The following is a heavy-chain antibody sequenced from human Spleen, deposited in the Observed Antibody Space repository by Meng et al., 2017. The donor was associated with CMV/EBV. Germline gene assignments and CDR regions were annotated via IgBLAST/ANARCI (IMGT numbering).Heavy chain of an antibody. CDR1: GFTFSDYY. V-gene: IGHV3-11*01. CDR3: ARGYCSSTSCYTVS. Sequence: GESLKISCAASGFTFSDYYMSWIRQAPGKGLEWVSYISSSGSTIYYADSVKGRFTISRDNAKNSLYLQMNSLRAEDTAVYYCARGYCSSTSCYTVSWGQGTLVTVSS. J-gene: IGHJ5*02. CDR2: ISSSGSTI. D-gene: IGHD2-2*02.